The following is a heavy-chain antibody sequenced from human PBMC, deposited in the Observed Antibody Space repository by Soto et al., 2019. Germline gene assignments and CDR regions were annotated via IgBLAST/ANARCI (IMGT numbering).Heavy chain of an antibody. V-gene: IGHV3-15*07. CDR3: TTDLMRVSWNYVDY. J-gene: IGHJ4*02. D-gene: IGHD6-13*01. CDR1: GFTFSNAW. CDR2: IKSKTDGGTT. Sequence: GGSLRLSCAASGFTFSNAWMNWVRQAPGKGLEWIGRIKSKTDGGTTDYAAPVKGRFTISRDDSKNTLYLQMNSLKTEDTAVYYCTTDLMRVSWNYVDYWGQGTLVTVSS.